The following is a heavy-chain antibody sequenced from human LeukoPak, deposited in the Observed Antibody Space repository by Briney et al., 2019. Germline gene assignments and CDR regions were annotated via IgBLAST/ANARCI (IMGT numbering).Heavy chain of an antibody. J-gene: IGHJ4*02. V-gene: IGHV4-59*08. Sequence: SETQSLTCTVSGGSISSYYWSWNRQPPGKGLEWIGYIYYSGSTNYNPSLKSRVTISVDTSENQFSLKLSSVTAADTAVYYCASQAAAGNLGYWGQGTLVTVSS. D-gene: IGHD6-13*01. CDR1: GGSISSYY. CDR3: ASQAAAGNLGY. CDR2: IYYSGST.